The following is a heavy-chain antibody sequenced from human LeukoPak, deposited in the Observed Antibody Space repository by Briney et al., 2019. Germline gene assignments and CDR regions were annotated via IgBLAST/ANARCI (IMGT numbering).Heavy chain of an antibody. J-gene: IGHJ4*02. V-gene: IGHV1-8*03. D-gene: IGHD6-6*01. CDR1: GYTFTSYD. CDR3: ARAPAARRGYFDY. CDR2: MNPNSGNT. Sequence: ASVKVSCKASGYTFTSYDINWVRQATGQGLEWMGWMNPNSGNTGYAQKFQGRVTITRNTSISTAYMELSSLRSEDTAVYYCARAPAARRGYFDYWGQGTLVTVSS.